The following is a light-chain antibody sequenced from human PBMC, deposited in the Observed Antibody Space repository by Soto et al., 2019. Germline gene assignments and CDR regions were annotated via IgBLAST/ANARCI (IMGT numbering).Light chain of an antibody. CDR3: SSYTSSSTLGV. V-gene: IGLV2-14*01. CDR1: SSDVGGYDY. CDR2: EVS. Sequence: QSALTQPASVSGSPGQWITIPCIGTSSDVGGYDYVSWYQQHPGKAPKLIIYEVSNRPSGVSARFSGSKSGNTASLTISGLQAEDEADYYCSSYTSSSTLGVFGTGTKVTVL. J-gene: IGLJ1*01.